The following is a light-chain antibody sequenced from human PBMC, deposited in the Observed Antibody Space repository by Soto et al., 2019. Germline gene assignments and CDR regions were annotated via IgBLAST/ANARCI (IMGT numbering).Light chain of an antibody. CDR1: QSVGSY. V-gene: IGKV3-11*01. Sequence: EIVLTQSPATLSLSPGERATLSCRASQSVGSYFAWYQQKPGQAPRLLIYDAFSRATGIPARFSGSGSGTDFTLTISSLEPEDFAVYFCQLRSSWPLTFGGGTKVDIK. CDR3: QLRSSWPLT. CDR2: DAF. J-gene: IGKJ4*01.